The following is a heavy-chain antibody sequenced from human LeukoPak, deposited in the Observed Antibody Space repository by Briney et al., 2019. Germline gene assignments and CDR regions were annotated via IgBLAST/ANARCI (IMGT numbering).Heavy chain of an antibody. CDR1: RFTFRNYG. CDR2: ISYDGSNK. J-gene: IGHJ3*02. CDR3: ARDRVGQQPDFDAFDI. V-gene: IGHV3-30*03. Sequence: GGSLRLSCAASRFTFRNYGMHGVRQAPGKGLECVAVISYDGSNKYYADSVKGRFTISRDTSKNTLYLQMNSLRAEDTAVYYCARDRVGQQPDFDAFDIWGQGTMVTVSS. D-gene: IGHD6-13*01.